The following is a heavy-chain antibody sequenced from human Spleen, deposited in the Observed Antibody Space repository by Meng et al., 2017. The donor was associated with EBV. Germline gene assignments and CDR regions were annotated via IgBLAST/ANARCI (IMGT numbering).Heavy chain of an antibody. CDR2: VHYTGST. V-gene: IGHV4-39*01. CDR1: GDSISSFYY. Sequence: LQRRGSAPGPVKPSETLSLTCTVSGDSISSFYYWGWIRQPPGRGLEWIGSVHYTGSTYYSPSLKSRVTVSVDTSKNQFSLRLTSVTAADTAVYYCARPFPSWQSPRLDPFGAWGQGTLVTVSS. D-gene: IGHD6-19*01. CDR3: ARPFPSWQSPRLDPFGA. J-gene: IGHJ5*02.